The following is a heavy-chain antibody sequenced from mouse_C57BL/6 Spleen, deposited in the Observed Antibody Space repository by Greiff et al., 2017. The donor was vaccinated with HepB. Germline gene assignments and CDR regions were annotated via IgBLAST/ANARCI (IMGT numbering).Heavy chain of an antibody. D-gene: IGHD4-1*01. Sequence: QVQLKESGAELVKPGASVKMSCKASGYTFTTYPIEWMKQNHGKSLEWIGNFHPYNDDTKYNEKFKGKATLTVERSSSTVYLELSRLTSDDSAVYYCARLNWDGPYYYAMDYWGQGTSVTVSS. CDR1: GYTFTTYP. CDR3: ARLNWDGPYYYAMDY. CDR2: FHPYNDDT. J-gene: IGHJ4*01. V-gene: IGHV1-47*01.